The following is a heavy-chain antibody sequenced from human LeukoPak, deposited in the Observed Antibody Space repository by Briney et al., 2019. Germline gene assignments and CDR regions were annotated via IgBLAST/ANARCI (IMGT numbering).Heavy chain of an antibody. V-gene: IGHV4-61*01. CDR3: ARAVFAFDI. D-gene: IGHD3-16*01. CDR2: LHYSRST. Sequence: PSKTLSLTCTVSGASISIGSYYWSWIRQPPGKGLEWIGYLHYSRSTNYNPSLKSRVAISIDTSKNQFALKLSSVTAADTAVYYCARAVFAFDIWGQGTMVAVSS. J-gene: IGHJ3*02. CDR1: GASISIGSYY.